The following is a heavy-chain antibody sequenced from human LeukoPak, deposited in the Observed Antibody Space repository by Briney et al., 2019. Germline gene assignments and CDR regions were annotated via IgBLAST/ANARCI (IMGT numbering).Heavy chain of an antibody. J-gene: IGHJ4*02. D-gene: IGHD2-15*01. V-gene: IGHV4-59*01. CDR3: ARDTEGVVGLFDY. CDR1: GGSISSYY. Sequence: SETLSLTCTVSGGSISSYYWSWIRQPPGKGLEWIGYIDYSGSTNYNPSLKSRVTISVDTSKNQFSLKLSSVTAADTAVYYCARDTEGVVGLFDYWGQGTLVTVSS. CDR2: IDYSGST.